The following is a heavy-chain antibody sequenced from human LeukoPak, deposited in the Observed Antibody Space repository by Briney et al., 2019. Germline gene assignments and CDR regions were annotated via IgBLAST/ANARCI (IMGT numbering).Heavy chain of an antibody. D-gene: IGHD3-22*01. V-gene: IGHV1-69*04. Sequence: SVKVSCKASRGTFSSYAISWLRQAPGQGLEWMGRIIPILGIANYAQKFQGRVTITADKSTSTAYMELSSLRSEDTAVYYCARGRVFYDSSGYFPVAFDIWGQGTMVTVSS. CDR2: IIPILGIA. CDR1: RGTFSSYA. J-gene: IGHJ3*02. CDR3: ARGRVFYDSSGYFPVAFDI.